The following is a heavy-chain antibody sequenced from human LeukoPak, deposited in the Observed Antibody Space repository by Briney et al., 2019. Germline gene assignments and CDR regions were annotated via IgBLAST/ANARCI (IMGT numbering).Heavy chain of an antibody. J-gene: IGHJ2*01. Sequence: GGSLRLSCAASGFTVSSNYMSWVRQAPGKGLEWVSLIYSGGVTYYADSVKGRFIISGDNSKNTLFLQMNSLRAEDTAVYYCARAPSGWSDYWYFDLWGRGTLVTVSS. CDR2: IYSGGVT. V-gene: IGHV3-53*01. CDR1: GFTVSSNY. D-gene: IGHD6-19*01. CDR3: ARAPSGWSDYWYFDL.